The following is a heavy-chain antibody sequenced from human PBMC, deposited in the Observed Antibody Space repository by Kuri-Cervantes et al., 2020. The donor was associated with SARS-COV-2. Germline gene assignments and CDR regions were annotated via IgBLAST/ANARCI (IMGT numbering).Heavy chain of an antibody. D-gene: IGHD3-22*01. CDR2: INSDGRTT. CDR3: AKSPIYYYDSSGSIDY. CDR1: GFSFSNYW. V-gene: IGHV3-74*01. Sequence: GGSLRLSCAVSGFSFSNYWMHWVRQAPGKGLVWVARINSDGRTTSYADAVEGRFTISRDNAKNTVYVQMNSLRAEDTAVYYCAKSPIYYYDSSGSIDYWGQGTLVTVSS. J-gene: IGHJ4*02.